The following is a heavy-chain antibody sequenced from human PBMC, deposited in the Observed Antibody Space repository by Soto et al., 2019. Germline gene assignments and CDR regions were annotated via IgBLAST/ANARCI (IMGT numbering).Heavy chain of an antibody. CDR3: ARGPSGDKVDY. V-gene: IGHV4-30-4*01. CDR2: IYNGGTT. CDR1: GGSISSLYDC. J-gene: IGHJ4*02. Sequence: QVQLQESGPILVKPSQTLSLTCIVSGGSISSLYDCWSWIRQSPDKGLEWIGHIYNGGTTYNNPSLTSRVTISVDTSKNQCPLQLRSVTAADTAVYYCARGPSGDKVDYWGQGTLVTVSS. D-gene: IGHD7-27*01.